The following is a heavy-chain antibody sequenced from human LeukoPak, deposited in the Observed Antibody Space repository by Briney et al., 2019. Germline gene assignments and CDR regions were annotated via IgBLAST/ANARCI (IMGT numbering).Heavy chain of an antibody. CDR3: TKDIYYYDSSGYYYAFDY. Sequence: GGSLRLSCAASGFTFSSYAMSWVRQAPGKGLEWVSAISGSGGSTYYADSVKGRFTISRDNSKNTLYLQMNSLRAEDTALYYCTKDIYYYDSSGYYYAFDYWGQGTLVTVSS. CDR2: ISGSGGST. V-gene: IGHV3-23*01. J-gene: IGHJ4*02. D-gene: IGHD3-22*01. CDR1: GFTFSSYA.